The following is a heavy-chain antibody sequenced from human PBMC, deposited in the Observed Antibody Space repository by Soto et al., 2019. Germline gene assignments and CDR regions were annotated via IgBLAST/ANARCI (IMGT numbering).Heavy chain of an antibody. CDR2: IYYSGST. V-gene: IGHV4-61*01. J-gene: IGHJ5*02. Sequence: QVQLQESGPGLVKPSETLSLTCTVSGGSVSSGSYYWSWIRQPPGKGLEWIGYIYYSGSTNYNPSLKSRVTISVDTSKNQFSLKLSSVTAADTAVYYCARRWYNWFDPWGQGTLVTVSS. CDR1: GGSVSSGSYY. D-gene: IGHD2-15*01. CDR3: ARRWYNWFDP.